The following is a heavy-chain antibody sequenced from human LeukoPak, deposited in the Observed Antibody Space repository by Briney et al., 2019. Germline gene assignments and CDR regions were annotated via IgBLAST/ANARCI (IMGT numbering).Heavy chain of an antibody. CDR1: GFTFSSYV. CDR3: EKDGSNPYYYYGMDV. J-gene: IGHJ6*02. D-gene: IGHD4-23*01. CDR2: ISYDESNK. V-gene: IGHV3-30*18. Sequence: GRSLRLSCAASGFTFSSYVMHWVRQAPGKGLEWVAVISYDESNKYYADSVRGRFTISRDNSKSTLYLQMSSLRPEDTAVYYCEKDGSNPYYYYGMDVWGQGTMVTVSS.